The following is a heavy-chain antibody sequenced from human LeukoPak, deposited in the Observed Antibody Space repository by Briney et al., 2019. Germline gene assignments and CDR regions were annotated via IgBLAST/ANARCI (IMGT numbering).Heavy chain of an antibody. D-gene: IGHD6-13*01. CDR2: INHSGST. V-gene: IGHV4-34*01. CDR1: GGSFSGYY. Sequence: PSETLSLTCAVYGGSFSGYYWSWIRQPPGKGLEWIGEINHSGSTNYNPSLKSRVTISVDTSKNQSSLKLSSVTAADTAVYYCARGRGRAAAGLDYFDYWGQGTLVTVSS. J-gene: IGHJ4*02. CDR3: ARGRGRAAAGLDYFDY.